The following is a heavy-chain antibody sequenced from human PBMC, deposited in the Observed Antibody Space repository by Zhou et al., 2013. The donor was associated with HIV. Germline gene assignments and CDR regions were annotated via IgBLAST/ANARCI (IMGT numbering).Heavy chain of an antibody. Sequence: QVQLQESGPGLVKPSETLSLTCTVSGGSISNSLTISRYYWGWIRQPPGKGLEWIGSIYYSGSTYYNPSLKSRVTISVDTSKNQFSLKLSSVTAADTAVYYCARHLSAAAGYYYYYYMDVWGKGTTVTVSS. J-gene: IGHJ6*03. CDR2: IYYSGST. CDR1: GGSISNSLTISRYY. CDR3: ARHLSAAAGYYYYYYMDV. V-gene: IGHV4-39*01. D-gene: IGHD6-13*01.